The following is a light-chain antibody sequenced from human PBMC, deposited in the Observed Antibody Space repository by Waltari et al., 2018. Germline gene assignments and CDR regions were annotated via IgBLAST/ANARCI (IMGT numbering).Light chain of an antibody. CDR2: DVS. J-gene: IGLJ2*01. Sequence: QSALTQPASVSGSPGQSITISCTGTSSDVGGYNYVPWYQQPPGQAPQLMISDVSKRPPGVSNRFSGSKSGHTASLTISGLQAEDEADYYCSSYTSSSTYVVFGGGTKLTVL. CDR1: SSDVGGYNY. CDR3: SSYTSSSTYVV. V-gene: IGLV2-14*03.